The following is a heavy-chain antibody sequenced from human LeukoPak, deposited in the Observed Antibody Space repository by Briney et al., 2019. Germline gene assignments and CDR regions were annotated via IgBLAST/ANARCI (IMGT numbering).Heavy chain of an antibody. Sequence: PSETLSLTCAVYGGSFSGYHWSWIRQPPGKGLEWIGEINHSGSTNYNPSLKSRVTISVDTSKNQFSLKLSSVTAADTAVYYCARDGIVVVPAAQGYYFDYWGQGTLVTVSS. CDR2: INHSGST. V-gene: IGHV4-34*01. CDR1: GGSFSGYH. D-gene: IGHD2-2*01. CDR3: ARDGIVVVPAAQGYYFDY. J-gene: IGHJ4*02.